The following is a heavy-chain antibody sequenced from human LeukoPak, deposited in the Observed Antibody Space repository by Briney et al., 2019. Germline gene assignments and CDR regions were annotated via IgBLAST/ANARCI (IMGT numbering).Heavy chain of an antibody. Sequence: GGSLRLSCAASGFTFSSYGMSWVRQTPGKGLEWVSAISGSGGSTYYADSVKGRFTISRDNSKNTLYLQMNSLRAEDTAVYYCAKFDRSAPVVDYWGQGTLVTVSS. D-gene: IGHD3-16*02. CDR3: AKFDRSAPVVDY. J-gene: IGHJ4*02. V-gene: IGHV3-23*01. CDR1: GFTFSSYG. CDR2: ISGSGGST.